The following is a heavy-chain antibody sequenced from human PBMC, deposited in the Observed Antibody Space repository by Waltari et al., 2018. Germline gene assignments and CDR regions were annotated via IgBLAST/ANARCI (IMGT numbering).Heavy chain of an antibody. CDR3: ARGGYCSSTSCRSYWFDP. J-gene: IGHJ5*02. D-gene: IGHD2-2*01. CDR1: GGSISSGGYS. V-gene: IGHV4-30-2*01. CDR2: IYHSGST. Sequence: QLQLQESGSGLVKPSQTLSLTCAVSGGSISSGGYSWSWIRQPPGKGLEWIGYIYHSGSTYYNPALKSRVTISVDRSKSQFALKLSSVTAADTAVYYCARGGYCSSTSCRSYWFDPWGQGTLVTVSS.